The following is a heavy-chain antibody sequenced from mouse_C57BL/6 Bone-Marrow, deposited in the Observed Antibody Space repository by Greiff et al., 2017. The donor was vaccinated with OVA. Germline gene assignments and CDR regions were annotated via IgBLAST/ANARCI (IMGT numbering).Heavy chain of an antibody. Sequence: QVQLQQPGAELVKPGASVKLSCKASGYTFTSYWMHWVKQRPGQGLEWIGMIHPNSGSTNYNEKFKSKATLTVDKSSSTAYMQLSSLTSEDSAVYYWASLITTVVATRDYWGQGTTLTVSS. J-gene: IGHJ2*01. CDR3: ASLITTVVATRDY. CDR1: GYTFTSYW. CDR2: IHPNSGST. V-gene: IGHV1-64*01. D-gene: IGHD1-1*01.